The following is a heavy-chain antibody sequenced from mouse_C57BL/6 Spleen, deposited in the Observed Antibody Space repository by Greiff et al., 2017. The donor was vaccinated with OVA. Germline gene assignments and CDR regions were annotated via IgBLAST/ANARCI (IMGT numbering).Heavy chain of an antibody. J-gene: IGHJ3*01. CDR3: ARPPSTMVTTEFAY. V-gene: IGHV1-26*01. D-gene: IGHD2-2*01. Sequence: EVQLQQSGPELVKPGASVKISCKASGYTFTDYYMNWVKQSHGKSLEWIGDINPNNGGTSYNQKFKGKATLTVDKSSSTAYMELRSLTSEDSAVYYCARPPSTMVTTEFAYWGQGTLVTVSA. CDR1: GYTFTDYY. CDR2: INPNNGGT.